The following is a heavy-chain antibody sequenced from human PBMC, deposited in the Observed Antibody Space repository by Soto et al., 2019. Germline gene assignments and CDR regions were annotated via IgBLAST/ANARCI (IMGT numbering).Heavy chain of an antibody. Sequence: QVQLVQSGAEVKKPGASVKVSCKASGYTFTNYGLSWVRQAPGQGLEWMGWISPYNGYTNYAQKLQGRVNMTTDTSTSTAYMELRSLRSDDTAVYYCARGKDFGVVIPSKTNWFDPWGQGTLVTVSS. V-gene: IGHV1-18*01. J-gene: IGHJ5*02. CDR3: ARGKDFGVVIPSKTNWFDP. CDR1: GYTFTNYG. D-gene: IGHD3-3*01. CDR2: ISPYNGYT.